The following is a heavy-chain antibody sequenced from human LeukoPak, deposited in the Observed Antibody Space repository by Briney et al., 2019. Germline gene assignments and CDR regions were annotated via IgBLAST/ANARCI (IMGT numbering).Heavy chain of an antibody. CDR3: AKRKVATEYYFDY. Sequence: GGSLRLSCAASGFTFSSYVMTWGRQAPGKGLEWVSSISASGGTTYYADSVKGRFTISRDNSKNTVYMQMNSLRAEDTAVYYCAKRKVATEYYFDYWGQGTLVTVSS. CDR1: GFTFSSYV. CDR2: ISASGGTT. J-gene: IGHJ4*02. D-gene: IGHD1-26*01. V-gene: IGHV3-23*01.